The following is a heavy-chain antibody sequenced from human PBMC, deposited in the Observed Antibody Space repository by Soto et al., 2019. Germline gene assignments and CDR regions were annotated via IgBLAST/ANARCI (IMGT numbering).Heavy chain of an antibody. D-gene: IGHD5-18*01. V-gene: IGHV4-39*01. CDR3: AISAIATHWFSDL. J-gene: IGHJ2*01. Sequence: SETLSLTCTVSSGPISSSSYYWGWIRPAPGKGLEWLATIYYTGYTYHNPSLKSHVTISADKYKNQFSLTLTSLTAADTALYYCAISAIATHWFSDLWGRGTPVTVSS. CDR2: IYYTGYT. CDR1: SGPISSSSYY.